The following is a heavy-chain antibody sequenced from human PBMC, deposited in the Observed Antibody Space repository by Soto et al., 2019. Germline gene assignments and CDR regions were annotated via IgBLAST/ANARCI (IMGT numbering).Heavy chain of an antibody. V-gene: IGHV2-5*02. D-gene: IGHD5-18*01. J-gene: IGHJ4*02. CDR3: AHSPRDTANAPLDY. Sequence: QITLNESGPTLVKPTQTLTLTCTFSGFSLSTSGVGVGWIRQPPGKALEWLALIYWDDDKRYSPSLKSRLTITKDTSKNQAVLTTTNMDPVDTATYYGAHSPRDTANAPLDYWGQGTLVTVSS. CDR2: IYWDDDK. CDR1: GFSLSTSGVG.